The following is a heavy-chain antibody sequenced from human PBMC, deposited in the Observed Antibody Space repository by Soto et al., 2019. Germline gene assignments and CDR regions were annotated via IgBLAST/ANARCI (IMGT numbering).Heavy chain of an antibody. CDR3: ARQARGAYYYYYMDV. V-gene: IGHV4-59*08. J-gene: IGHJ6*03. CDR2: IYYSGST. CDR1: GGSISSYY. Sequence: QVQLQESGPGLVKPSETLSLTCTVSGGSISSYYWSWIRQPPGKGLEWIGYIYYSGSTNYNPSLKSRVTISVDTSKNQCSLKLSSVTAADTAVYYCARQARGAYYYYYMDVWGKGTTVTVSS. D-gene: IGHD6-6*01.